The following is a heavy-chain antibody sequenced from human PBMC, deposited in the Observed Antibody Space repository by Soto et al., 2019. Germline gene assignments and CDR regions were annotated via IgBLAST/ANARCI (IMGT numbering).Heavy chain of an antibody. CDR3: AQGTAVARQHFAN. CDR2: ISADGSDK. D-gene: IGHD6-19*01. V-gene: IGHV3-30*18. J-gene: IGHJ4*02. Sequence: QVQLVESGGGVVQPERSLRLSCATSGFTFSDFGMHWVRQAPGKGLEWVAVISADGSDKYYPGSVQGRFTISRDNTKNALYLQMNSLRTGDTAIYYCAQGTAVARQHFANWGQGTLVTVSS. CDR1: GFTFSDFG.